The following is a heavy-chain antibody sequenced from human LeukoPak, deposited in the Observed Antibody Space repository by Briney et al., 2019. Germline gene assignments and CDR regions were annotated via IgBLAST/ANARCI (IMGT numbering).Heavy chain of an antibody. V-gene: IGHV4-61*01. CDR3: ARTYCTSNSCYSGYNWFDP. D-gene: IGHD2-15*01. CDR1: GGSVISGSYF. J-gene: IGHJ5*02. Sequence: PSATLSLTCTVSGGSVISGSYFWSWIRQPPGKGLKWIGFIFYSGSTNYNPSLKSRVTISVDTSKNQFSLKLSSVTAADTAVYYCARTYCTSNSCYSGYNWFDPWGQGTLVTVSS. CDR2: IFYSGST.